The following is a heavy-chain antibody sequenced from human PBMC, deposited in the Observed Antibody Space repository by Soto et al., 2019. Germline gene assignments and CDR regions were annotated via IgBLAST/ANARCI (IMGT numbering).Heavy chain of an antibody. CDR3: ARSMQQLIQSYDY. CDR1: GGFVSSSNHY. J-gene: IGHJ4*02. CDR2: IYYIGST. V-gene: IGHV4-39*01. Sequence: QLQLQESGPGLVRPSETLSLTCTVSGGFVSSSNHYWGGIRQSPGNALEWIGSIYYIGSTYYNPALKRRVTISVDTSKKQFSLKLSAVTAADTAVYYCARSMQQLIQSYDYWGQGTLVTVS. D-gene: IGHD6-13*01.